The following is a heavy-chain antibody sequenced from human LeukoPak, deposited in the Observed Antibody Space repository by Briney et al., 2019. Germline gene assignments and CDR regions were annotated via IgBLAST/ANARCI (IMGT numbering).Heavy chain of an antibody. D-gene: IGHD3-22*01. CDR3: ARDLNRLVRGYGMDV. V-gene: IGHV3-64*01. Sequence: PGGSLRLSCAASGFTFSSYAMSWVRQAPGKGLEWVSAISSNGGSTYYANSVKGRFTISRDNSKNTLYLQMGSLRAEDMAVYYCARDLNRLVRGYGMDVWGQGTTVTVSS. J-gene: IGHJ6*02. CDR1: GFTFSSYA. CDR2: ISSNGGST.